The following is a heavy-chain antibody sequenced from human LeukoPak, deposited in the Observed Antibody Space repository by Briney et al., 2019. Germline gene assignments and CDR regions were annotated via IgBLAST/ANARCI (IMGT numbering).Heavy chain of an antibody. CDR1: GFSFSTFD. CDR3: VKGAWLDY. V-gene: IGHV3-23*01. J-gene: IGHJ4*02. Sequence: GGSLRLSCAASGFSFSTFDMSWVRQAPGEGLEWVSVMLGRRDNTYYADSAKGRFTISRDNSQNTLYLQMTSLRADDTAVYFCVKGAWLDYWGQGTLVTVSS. D-gene: IGHD3-10*01. CDR2: MLGRRDNT.